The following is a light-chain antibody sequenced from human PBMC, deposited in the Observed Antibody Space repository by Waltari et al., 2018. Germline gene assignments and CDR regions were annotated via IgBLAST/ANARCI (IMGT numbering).Light chain of an antibody. J-gene: IGKJ4*01. CDR1: QTVSTTL. CDR2: AAY. V-gene: IGKV3-20*01. Sequence: CRASQTVSTTLFAYHQKKPRQPTTLLIDAAYSRATVIPDRFSGSASGTFFSIIISRLAPEYFAVYYCQQYDISPLTFGGGTRVEIK. CDR3: QQYDISPLT.